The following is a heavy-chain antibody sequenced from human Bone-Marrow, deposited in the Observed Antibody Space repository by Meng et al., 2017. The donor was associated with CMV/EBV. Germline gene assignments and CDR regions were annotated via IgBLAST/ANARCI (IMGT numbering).Heavy chain of an antibody. D-gene: IGHD4-17*01. V-gene: IGHV3-13*01. CDR2: IGTAGDT. CDR3: ASAGTVYGDYDYYYYGMDV. J-gene: IGHJ6*02. Sequence: GGSLKISCAASGFTFSSYDMHWVRQATGKGLEWVSAIGTAGDTYYPGSVKGRFTISRENAKNSLYLQMNSLRAGDTAVYYCASAGTVYGDYDYYYYGMDVWGQGTTVTVSS. CDR1: GFTFSSYD.